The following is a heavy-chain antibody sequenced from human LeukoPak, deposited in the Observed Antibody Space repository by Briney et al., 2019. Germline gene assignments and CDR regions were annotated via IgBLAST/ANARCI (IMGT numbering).Heavy chain of an antibody. CDR1: GYTFSSHG. D-gene: IGHD6-6*01. CDR2: ITTYNGNT. CDR3: ARSPYSSSSYNYMDV. V-gene: IGHV1-18*01. J-gene: IGHJ6*03. Sequence: ASVKVSCKASGYTFSSHGISWVRQAPGQRLEWMGWITTYNGNTNYALKLQDRLTMTTDTSTSTAYMELRSLTSDDTAVYYCARSPYSSSSYNYMDVWGKGTTVTVSS.